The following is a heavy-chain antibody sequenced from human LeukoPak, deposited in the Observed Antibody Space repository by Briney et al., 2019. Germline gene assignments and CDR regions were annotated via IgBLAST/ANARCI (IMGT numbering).Heavy chain of an antibody. CDR1: GVTVSDNY. CDR3: AKDEAWLRFGE. J-gene: IGHJ4*02. Sequence: PRGSLRLSCAAPGVTVSDNYMRSVRQAPGKGLEWVSLIYSGGGTYYTDSVKGRFTISRDNSKNTLYLEVISLTAEDTAVYYCAKDEAWLRFGEWSQGRLVSV. D-gene: IGHD3-10*01. V-gene: IGHV3-53*01. CDR2: IYSGGGT.